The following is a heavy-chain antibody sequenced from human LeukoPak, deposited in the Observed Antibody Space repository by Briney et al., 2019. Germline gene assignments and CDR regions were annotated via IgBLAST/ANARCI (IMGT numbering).Heavy chain of an antibody. CDR2: ISSSSSYI. V-gene: IGHV3-21*01. CDR1: RVTFSSYS. CDR3: ARSYYYDSSGYYSY. J-gene: IGHJ4*02. Sequence: GGSLRLSYAASRVTFSSYSMNWVRQAPGKGLEWVSSISSSSSYIYYADSVKGRFTISRDNSKNTLYLQMNSLRTEDTAVYYCARSYYYDSSGYYSYWGQGTLVTVSS. D-gene: IGHD3-22*01.